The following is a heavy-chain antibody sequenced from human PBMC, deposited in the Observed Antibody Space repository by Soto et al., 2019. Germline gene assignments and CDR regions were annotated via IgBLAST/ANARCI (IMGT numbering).Heavy chain of an antibody. D-gene: IGHD6-6*01. CDR2: IYYSGST. Sequence: PSETLSLTCTVSGGSISSYHWSWIRQPPGKGLEWIGYIYYSGSTNYNPSLKSRVTISVDTSKNQFSLKLSSVTAADTAVYYCAREGAGSSPSSSYYNGMPVWGQGTTVTVSS. J-gene: IGHJ6*02. CDR1: GGSISSYH. V-gene: IGHV4-59*01. CDR3: AREGAGSSPSSSYYNGMPV.